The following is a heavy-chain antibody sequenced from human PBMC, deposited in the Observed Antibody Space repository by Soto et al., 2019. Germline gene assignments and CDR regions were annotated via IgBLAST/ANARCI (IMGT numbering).Heavy chain of an antibody. D-gene: IGHD3-22*01. V-gene: IGHV3-21*02. J-gene: IGHJ4*02. CDR3: ARDVYYYDSSAYWAY. CDR1: GFTFSSYS. Sequence: EVQLVESGGGLVKPGGSLRLSCAASGFTFSSYSMNWVRQAPGKGLEWVSSITGSSSYIYYADSVKGRFTLSRDNAKNALYLQMNSLRAEDTAVYYCARDVYYYDSSAYWAYWGQGTLVTVSS. CDR2: ITGSSSYI.